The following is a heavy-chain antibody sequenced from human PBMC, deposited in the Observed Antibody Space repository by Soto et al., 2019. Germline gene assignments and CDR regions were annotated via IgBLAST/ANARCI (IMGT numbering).Heavy chain of an antibody. CDR2: ISHDGSDK. Sequence: QVQLVESGGGVVRPGRSLRLTCAASGFTFRNYGMHWVRQAPGKGLEWVAVISHDGSDKYYADSMKGRFIISRDNSENTLYLQMNSLRAEDTAVYYCARDRIAGSGSCDNWGQGTLVTVSS. V-gene: IGHV3-30*03. D-gene: IGHD3-10*01. J-gene: IGHJ4*02. CDR1: GFTFRNYG. CDR3: ARDRIAGSGSCDN.